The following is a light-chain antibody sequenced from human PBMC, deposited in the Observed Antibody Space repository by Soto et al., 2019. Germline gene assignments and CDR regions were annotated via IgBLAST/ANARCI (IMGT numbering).Light chain of an antibody. V-gene: IGKV3-20*01. CDR3: QQYGGSPLIT. J-gene: IGKJ5*01. CDR1: QSVSSSS. CDR2: GAS. Sequence: EVGLTQSPGTLSLALGERATLSCRASQSVSSSSLAWYQQKPGQAPRLLIYGASNRATGIPDRFSGSGSGTDFSLTISRLEPEDFAVYYCQQYGGSPLITFGQGTRLEIK.